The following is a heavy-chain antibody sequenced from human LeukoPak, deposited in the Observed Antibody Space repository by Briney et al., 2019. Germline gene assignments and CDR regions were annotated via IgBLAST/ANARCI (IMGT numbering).Heavy chain of an antibody. CDR2: ISSSSNYI. J-gene: IGHJ3*02. CDR3: ARGTVALDI. V-gene: IGHV3-21*06. CDR1: GFTFNTHG. Sequence: GGSLRLSCVASGFTFNTHGMHWVRQAPGKGLEWVSSISSSSNYIYYADSVKGRFTISRDNAKNSLYLQMNSLRAEDTAVYYCARGTVALDIWGQGTMVTVSS. D-gene: IGHD3/OR15-3a*01.